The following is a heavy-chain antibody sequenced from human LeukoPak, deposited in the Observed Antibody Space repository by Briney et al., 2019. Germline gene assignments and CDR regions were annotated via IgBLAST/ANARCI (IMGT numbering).Heavy chain of an antibody. J-gene: IGHJ4*02. Sequence: EASVTVSCKASGYTFTSYGISWVRQAPGQGHEGMGWISAYNGNTNYAQKLQGRVTMTTDTSTSTAYMELRSLRSDDTAVYYCARDWRYCSSTSCYGSDYWGQGTLVTVSS. V-gene: IGHV1-18*01. CDR1: GYTFTSYG. CDR3: ARDWRYCSSTSCYGSDY. CDR2: ISAYNGNT. D-gene: IGHD2-2*01.